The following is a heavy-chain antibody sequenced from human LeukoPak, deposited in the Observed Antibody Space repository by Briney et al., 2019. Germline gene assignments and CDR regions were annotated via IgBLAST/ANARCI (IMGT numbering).Heavy chain of an antibody. J-gene: IGHJ4*02. Sequence: SSETLSLTCTVSGGSISSSSYYWGWIRQPPGKGLEWIGSIYYSGSTYYNPSLKSRVTISVDTSKNQFSLKLSSVTAADTAVYYCARSGVTGYDSSGYMVDYWGQGTLVTVSS. V-gene: IGHV4-39*01. CDR1: GGSISSSSYY. D-gene: IGHD3-22*01. CDR3: ARSGVTGYDSSGYMVDY. CDR2: IYYSGST.